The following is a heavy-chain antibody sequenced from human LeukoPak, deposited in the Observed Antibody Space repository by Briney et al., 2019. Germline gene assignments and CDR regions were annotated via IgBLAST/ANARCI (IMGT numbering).Heavy chain of an antibody. CDR3: AKGGRYSCSWYFDY. Sequence: GGSMRLSCAASGFTFDDYAMHWVRQAPGKGLEWVAGISWNSGSIGYADSVKGRFTISRDHDKNSLYLQMNSMRAEDMALYYCAKGGRYSCSWYFDYWGQGTLVTVSS. V-gene: IGHV3-9*03. J-gene: IGHJ4*02. CDR1: GFTFDDYA. D-gene: IGHD6-13*01. CDR2: ISWNSGSI.